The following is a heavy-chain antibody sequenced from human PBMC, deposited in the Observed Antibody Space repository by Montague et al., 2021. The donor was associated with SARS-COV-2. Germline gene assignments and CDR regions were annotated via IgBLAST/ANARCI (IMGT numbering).Heavy chain of an antibody. J-gene: IGHJ4*02. Sequence: SLRLSCAASGFTFSSYEMNWVRQAPGKGLEWVSYISSSGSTIYYXDSVKGRFTISRDNAKNSLYLQMTSLRAEDTAVYYCARVRATVTTMDYFDYWDRESWSPSP. CDR3: ARVRATVTTMDYFDY. CDR1: GFTFSSYE. CDR2: ISSSGSTI. D-gene: IGHD4-17*01. V-gene: IGHV3-48*03.